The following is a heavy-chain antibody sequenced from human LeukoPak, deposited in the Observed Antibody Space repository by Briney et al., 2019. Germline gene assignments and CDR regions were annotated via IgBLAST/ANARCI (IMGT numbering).Heavy chain of an antibody. CDR2: IIPIFGTA. V-gene: IGHV1-69*13. CDR1: GGTFSSYA. J-gene: IGHJ6*03. D-gene: IGHD3-10*01. Sequence: SVKVSCKASGGTFSSYAISWVRQAPGQGLEWMGGIIPIFGTANYAQKFQGRVTITADESTSTAYMELSSLRSEDTAVYYCAREHGQYYGSGSYYNPYYYYYYMDVWGKGTTVTVSS. CDR3: AREHGQYYGSGSYYNPYYYYYYMDV.